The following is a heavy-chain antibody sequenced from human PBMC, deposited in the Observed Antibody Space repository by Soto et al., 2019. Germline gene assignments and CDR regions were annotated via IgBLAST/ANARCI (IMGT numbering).Heavy chain of an antibody. D-gene: IGHD3-10*01. CDR1: GYTLTELS. J-gene: IGHJ5*02. V-gene: IGHV1-24*01. Sequence: ASVKVSCKVSGYTLTELSMHWVRQAPGKGLEWMGGFDPEDGETIYAQKFQGRVTMTEDTSTDTAYMELSSLRSEDTAVYYCATVIITMRGPNWFDPWGQGTLVTVSS. CDR2: FDPEDGET. CDR3: ATVIITMRGPNWFDP.